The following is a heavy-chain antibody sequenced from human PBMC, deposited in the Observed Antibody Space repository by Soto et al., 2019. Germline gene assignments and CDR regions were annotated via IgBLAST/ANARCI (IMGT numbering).Heavy chain of an antibody. D-gene: IGHD6-19*01. CDR2: IYHSGST. CDR3: ARRSWYYGKDV. Sequence: SETLSLTCAVSGGSISSSNWWSWVRQPPGKGLEWIGEIYHSGSTNYSPSFQGQVTISADKSISTAYLQWSSLKASDTAMYYCARRSWYYGKDVWGQGTTVTVSS. V-gene: IGHV4-4*02. CDR1: GGSISSSNW. J-gene: IGHJ6*02.